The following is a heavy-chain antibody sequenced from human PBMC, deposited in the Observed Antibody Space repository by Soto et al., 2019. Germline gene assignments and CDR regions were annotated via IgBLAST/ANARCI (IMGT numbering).Heavy chain of an antibody. V-gene: IGHV4-34*01. D-gene: IGHD6-6*01. Sequence: QVQLQQWGAGLLKPSETLSLTCAVYGGSFSGYYWSWIRNPPGKGLEWSGAINHSGSTNYNPSLKSRVTLSVYTSKNQCSLKLSSVTAADTAVYYCAGPQTLSSSDPSDYWGQGTLVTVSS. CDR3: AGPQTLSSSDPSDY. J-gene: IGHJ4*02. CDR1: GGSFSGYY. CDR2: INHSGST.